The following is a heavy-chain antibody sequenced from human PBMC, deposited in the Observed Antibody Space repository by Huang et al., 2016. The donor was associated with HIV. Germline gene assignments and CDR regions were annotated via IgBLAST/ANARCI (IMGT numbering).Heavy chain of an antibody. V-gene: IGHV4-39*01. CDR2: SYYSVNN. Sequence: QLHLQEWGPRLVKPSETLSLTCPVAGGAISSSTYYWNWIPQPPGKGLEWIGNSYYSVNNFYNHSLKSRVTISVETSKKQCSLTLTSLTAADTAVYCCANNFHTAAGQYYFEYWGQGTLVTVSS. CDR1: GGAISSSTYY. D-gene: IGHD6-13*01. CDR3: ANNFHTAAGQYYFEY. J-gene: IGHJ4*02.